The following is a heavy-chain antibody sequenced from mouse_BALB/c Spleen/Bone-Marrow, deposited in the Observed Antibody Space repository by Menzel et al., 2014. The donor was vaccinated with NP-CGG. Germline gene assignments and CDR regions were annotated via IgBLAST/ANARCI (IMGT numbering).Heavy chain of an antibody. Sequence: QVQLQQSGAELAKPGASVKMSCKASGYTFTSYWMHLVKQRPGQGLEWIGYINPSSGYTEYNQKFKDKATLTADKSSSTAYMQLSSLTSEDSAVYYCASPYGNYDAMDYWGQGTSVTVSS. CDR3: ASPYGNYDAMDY. V-gene: IGHV1-7*01. D-gene: IGHD2-1*01. CDR2: INPSSGYT. J-gene: IGHJ4*01. CDR1: GYTFTSYW.